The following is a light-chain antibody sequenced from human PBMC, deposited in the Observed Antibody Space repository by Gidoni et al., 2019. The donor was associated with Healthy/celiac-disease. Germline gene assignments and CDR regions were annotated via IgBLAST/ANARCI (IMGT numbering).Light chain of an antibody. CDR2: VAS. CDR3: QQYNNWPRT. Sequence: EIVMTQSPATRSVSPGERATLSCRASQSVSSNLAWYQQKPGQAPRLLIYVASTRATGIPARFSGSGSGTEFTLTISSLQSEDFAVYYCQQYNNWPRTFXQXTKVEIK. V-gene: IGKV3-15*01. CDR1: QSVSSN. J-gene: IGKJ1*01.